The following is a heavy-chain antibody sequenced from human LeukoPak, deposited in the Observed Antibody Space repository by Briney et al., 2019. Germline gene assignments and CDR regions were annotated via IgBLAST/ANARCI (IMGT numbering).Heavy chain of an antibody. CDR3: AKDIAGAVAGRLGPGDAFDI. Sequence: PGRSLRLSCAASGFTFGDYAMHWVRQAPGKGLEWVSGISWNSGSIGYADSVKGRFTISRDNAKNSLNLQMNSLRAEDTALYYCAKDIAGAVAGRLGPGDAFDIWGQGTMVTVSS. J-gene: IGHJ3*02. V-gene: IGHV3-9*01. CDR1: GFTFGDYA. CDR2: ISWNSGSI. D-gene: IGHD6-19*01.